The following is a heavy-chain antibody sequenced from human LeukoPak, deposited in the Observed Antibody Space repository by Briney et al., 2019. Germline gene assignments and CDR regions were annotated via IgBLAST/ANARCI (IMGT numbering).Heavy chain of an antibody. V-gene: IGHV1-2*02. CDR1: GYTFTGYY. CDR2: INPNSGGT. CDR3: ARLPPDYYDSSGYFYYFDY. Sequence: GASVKVSCKASGYTFTGYYMHWVRQAPGQGLEWMGWINPNSGGTNYAQKFQGRVTMTRDTSISTAYMELSRLRSDDTAVYYCARLPPDYYDSSGYFYYFDYWGQGTLVTVSS. J-gene: IGHJ4*02. D-gene: IGHD3-22*01.